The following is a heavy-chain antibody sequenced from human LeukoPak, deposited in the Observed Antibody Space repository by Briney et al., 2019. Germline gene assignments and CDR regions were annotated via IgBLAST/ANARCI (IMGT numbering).Heavy chain of an antibody. Sequence: GGSLRLSCVVSGFSFSDSYMTWLRQTPGKGLESLAYISPSSHDIYYANSVKGRFTISRDNARTTLYLQMNSLGPDDTALYYCSTDPRLLTYWGHGTLVTVSS. CDR3: STDPRLLTY. V-gene: IGHV3-11*01. CDR2: ISPSSHDI. CDR1: GFSFSDSY. D-gene: IGHD2-8*01. J-gene: IGHJ4*01.